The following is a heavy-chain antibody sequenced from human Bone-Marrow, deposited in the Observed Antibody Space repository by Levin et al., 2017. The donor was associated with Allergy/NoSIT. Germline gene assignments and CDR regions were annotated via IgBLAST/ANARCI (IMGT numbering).Heavy chain of an antibody. V-gene: IGHV3-30*18. CDR1: GFTFSGYG. Sequence: QSGGSLRLSCTVSGFTFSGYGMHWVRQAPGKGLDWVAIISFDGSETFYGDSVKGRFTISRDNSNSTLFLQMNSLTTEDTAVYYCAKPSNYQDASGYYSPLEYWGQGALVTVSS. D-gene: IGHD3-3*01. CDR3: AKPSNYQDASGYYSPLEY. J-gene: IGHJ4*02. CDR2: ISFDGSET.